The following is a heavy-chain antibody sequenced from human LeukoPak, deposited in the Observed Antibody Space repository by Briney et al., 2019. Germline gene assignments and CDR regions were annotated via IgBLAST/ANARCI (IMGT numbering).Heavy chain of an antibody. CDR2: INPNSGGT. CDR1: GYTFTGYY. CDR3: ARDPTQGYGSGSYYNRWFDP. D-gene: IGHD3-10*01. V-gene: IGHV1-2*02. J-gene: IGHJ5*02. Sequence: GASVKVSCKASGYTFTGYYMHWVRQAPGQGLEWMGWINPNSGGTNYAQKFQGRVTMTRVTSISTAYMELSRLRSDDTAVYYCARDPTQGYGSGSYYNRWFDPWGQGTLVTVSS.